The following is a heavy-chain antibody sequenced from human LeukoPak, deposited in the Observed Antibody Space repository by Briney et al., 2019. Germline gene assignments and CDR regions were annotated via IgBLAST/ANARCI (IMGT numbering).Heavy chain of an antibody. CDR3: ARAVSFGELVSELDP. D-gene: IGHD3-10*01. CDR2: ISGSGGST. J-gene: IGHJ5*02. Sequence: PGGTLRLSCAASGFTFSSYGMSWVRQAPGKGLEWVSAISGSGGSTYYADSVKGRFTISRDNSKNTLYLQMNSLRAEDTAVYYCARAVSFGELVSELDPWGQGTLVTVSS. CDR1: GFTFSSYG. V-gene: IGHV3-23*01.